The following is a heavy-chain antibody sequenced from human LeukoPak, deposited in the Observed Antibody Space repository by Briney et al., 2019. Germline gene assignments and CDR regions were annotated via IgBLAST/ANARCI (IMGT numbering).Heavy chain of an antibody. CDR2: IFPGDSDT. CDR3: ARQSFCSGGSCPPDY. D-gene: IGHD2-15*01. V-gene: IGHV5-51*01. Sequence: GESLKISCKGSGHSFTIYWTGWVRQMPEKGLEWVGIIFPGDSDTRYSPSFQGQVTISADKSISTAYLQWSSLKASDTAMYYCARQSFCSGGSCPPDYWGQGTLVTVSS. CDR1: GHSFTIYW. J-gene: IGHJ4*02.